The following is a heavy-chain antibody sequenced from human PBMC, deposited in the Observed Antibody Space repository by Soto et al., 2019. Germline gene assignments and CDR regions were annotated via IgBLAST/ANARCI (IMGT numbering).Heavy chain of an antibody. J-gene: IGHJ3*02. CDR3: AHMKSIAVAGHGAAFDI. V-gene: IGHV2-5*02. CDR1: GFSLSTSGVG. Sequence: QITLKGSGPTLVKPTQTLTLTCTFSGFSLSTSGVGVGWIRQPPGKALEWLALIYWDDDKRYSPSLKSRLTITKDTSKNQVVLTMTNMDPVDTATYYCAHMKSIAVAGHGAAFDIWGQGTMVTVSS. D-gene: IGHD6-19*01. CDR2: IYWDDDK.